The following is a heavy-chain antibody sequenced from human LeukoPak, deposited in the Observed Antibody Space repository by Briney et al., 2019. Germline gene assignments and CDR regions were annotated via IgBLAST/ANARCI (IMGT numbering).Heavy chain of an antibody. CDR3: ASSFGRYYGSGSKFDY. V-gene: IGHV4-34*01. D-gene: IGHD3-10*01. CDR1: GGSFSGYY. Sequence: PSETLSLTCAVYGGSFSGYYWSWIRQPPEKGLEWIGEINHSGSTNYNPSLKSRVTISVDTSKNQFSLKLSSVTAADTAVYYCASSFGRYYGSGSKFDYWGQGTLVTVSS. J-gene: IGHJ4*02. CDR2: INHSGST.